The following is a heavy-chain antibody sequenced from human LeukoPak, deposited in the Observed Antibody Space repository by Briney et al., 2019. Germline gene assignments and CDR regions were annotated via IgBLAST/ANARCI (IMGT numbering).Heavy chain of an antibody. CDR2: INDDGGFT. D-gene: IGHD2-21*01. V-gene: IGHV3-23*01. CDR3: AKHRVIGRWYFDL. J-gene: IGHJ2*01. Sequence: GGSLRPSLVAPGFTFSSYSMRWVRQVPGKGLEWVAVINDDGGFTVYAGSVKSRFTISRENSKKTMSLQMNDMRAEDSALYDCAKHRVIGRWYFDLWGRGTLVTVST. CDR1: GFTFSSYS.